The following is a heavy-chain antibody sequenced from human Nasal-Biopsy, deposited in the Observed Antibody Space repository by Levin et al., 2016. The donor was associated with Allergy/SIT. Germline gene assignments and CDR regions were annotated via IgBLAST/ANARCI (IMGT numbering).Heavy chain of an antibody. Sequence: GESLKISCQSSGYSFTTYYISWVRQVSGKGLEWMGRIDLRDSYTDYSPSFQGHVSISGDKSISTVYLQWTSLKASDAAMYYCARRRIAAPDGTDYWGQGTLVTVSS. V-gene: IGHV5-10-1*01. CDR2: IDLRDSYT. J-gene: IGHJ4*02. CDR1: GYSFTTYY. CDR3: ARRRIAAPDGTDY. D-gene: IGHD6-13*01.